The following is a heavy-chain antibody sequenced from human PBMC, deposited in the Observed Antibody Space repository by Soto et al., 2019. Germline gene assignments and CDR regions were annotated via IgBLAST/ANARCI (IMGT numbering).Heavy chain of an antibody. V-gene: IGHV4-39*01. CDR1: GDSISTNSYS. J-gene: IGHJ6*02. CDR2: IYYSGST. D-gene: IGHD3-9*01. CDR3: ARHVIPYDILTGYTYGMDV. Sequence: PSETLSLTCTVSGDSISTNSYSWGWIRQPPGQGLEWIGRIYYSGSTYYNPSLKSRLTISVDTSKNQFSLKLSSVTAADTAVYYCARHVIPYDILTGYTYGMDVWGQGTTVTVSS.